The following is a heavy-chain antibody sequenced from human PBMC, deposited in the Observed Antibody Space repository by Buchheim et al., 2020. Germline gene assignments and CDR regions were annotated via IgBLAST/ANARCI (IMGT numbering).Heavy chain of an antibody. D-gene: IGHD2-15*01. V-gene: IGHV3-23*01. CDR3: AKDGLHCSGGSCYFDWYFDL. CDR1: GFTFSSYA. Sequence: EVQLLESGGGLVQPGGSLRLSCAASGFTFSSYAMSWVRQAPGKGLEWVSAISGSGGSTYYADSVKGRFTISRENSKNTLYLQMNSLRAEDTAVYYCAKDGLHCSGGSCYFDWYFDLWGRGTL. CDR2: ISGSGGST. J-gene: IGHJ2*01.